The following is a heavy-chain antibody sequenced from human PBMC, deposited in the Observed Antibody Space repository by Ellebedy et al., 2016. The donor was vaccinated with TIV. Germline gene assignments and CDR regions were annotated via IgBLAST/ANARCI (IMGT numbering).Heavy chain of an antibody. D-gene: IGHD4-11*01. J-gene: IGHJ6*02. CDR1: GYTFTGYY. CDR3: ARNLQGIDYYYGMDV. CDR2: INPNSGGT. Sequence: ASVKVSXXASGYTFTGYYMHWVRQAPGQGLEWMGWINPNSGGTNYAQKFQGRVTMTRDTSISTAYMELSRLRSDDTAVYYCARNLQGIDYYYGMDVWGQGTTVTVSS. V-gene: IGHV1-2*02.